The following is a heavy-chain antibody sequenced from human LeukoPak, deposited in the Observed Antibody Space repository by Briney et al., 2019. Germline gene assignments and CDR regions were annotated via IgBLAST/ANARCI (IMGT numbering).Heavy chain of an antibody. V-gene: IGHV4-34*01. CDR2: INHSGST. CDR1: GGSFSGYY. D-gene: IGHD2-2*02. Sequence: DPSETLSLTCAVYGGSFSGYYWSWIRQPPGKGLEWIGEINHSGSTNYNPSLKSRVTISVDTSKNQFSLKLSSVTAADTAVYYCARGYCSSTSCYRRYYGSGSAPYYFDYWGQGTLVTVSS. J-gene: IGHJ4*02. CDR3: ARGYCSSTSCYRRYYGSGSAPYYFDY.